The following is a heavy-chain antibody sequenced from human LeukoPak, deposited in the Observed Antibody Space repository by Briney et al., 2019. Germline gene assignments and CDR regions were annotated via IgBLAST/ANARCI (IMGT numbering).Heavy chain of an antibody. V-gene: IGHV3-48*04. CDR1: GFTFSNYL. J-gene: IGHJ6*03. CDR3: ARVRGGSYMDV. CDR2: ISGGSTTI. Sequence: PGGSLRLSCAASGFTFSNYLMNWVRQAPGMGLEWVSYISGGSTTISYADSVRGRFTTSRDNAKNSLFLQMSSLRAEDTAVYYCARVRGGSYMDVWGKGTTVTVSS. D-gene: IGHD3-10*01.